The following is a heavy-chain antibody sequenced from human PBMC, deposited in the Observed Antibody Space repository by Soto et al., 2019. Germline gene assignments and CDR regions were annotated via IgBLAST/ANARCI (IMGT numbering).Heavy chain of an antibody. D-gene: IGHD2-15*01. V-gene: IGHV3-30*09. CDR2: ISYDGSNE. CDR1: AFTFRSYD. J-gene: IGHJ4*02. Sequence: QVQMVESGGGVVQPGRSLRLSCAASAFTFRSYDMHWVRQAPGKGLGWLTFISYDGSNEYYADSVKGRFAISRDNSKNTLYLQMNSLRPEDTAVYYCARYCNGGACYSGSLDYWGQGTLVTVSS. CDR3: ARYCNGGACYSGSLDY.